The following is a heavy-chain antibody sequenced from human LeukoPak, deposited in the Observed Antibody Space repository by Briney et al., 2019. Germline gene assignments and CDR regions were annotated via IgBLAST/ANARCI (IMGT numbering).Heavy chain of an antibody. V-gene: IGHV4-34*01. CDR2: INHSGST. D-gene: IGHD6-19*01. J-gene: IGHJ4*02. Sequence: PSETLSLTCAVYGGSFSGYYWSWIRQPPGKGLEWIGEINHSGSTNYNPSLKSRVTISVDTSKNQFSLKLSSVTAADTAVYYCATSGWYLLPGVYWGQGTLVTVSS. CDR1: GGSFSGYY. CDR3: ATSGWYLLPGVY.